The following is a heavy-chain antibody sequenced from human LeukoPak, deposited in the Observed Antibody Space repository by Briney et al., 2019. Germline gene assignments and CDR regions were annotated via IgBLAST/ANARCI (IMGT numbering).Heavy chain of an antibody. Sequence: PSETLSLTCTVSGGSISSYYWSWIRQPPGKGLEWIGYIYYSGSTNYNPSLKSRVTISVDTSKNQFSLKLSSVTAADTAVYYCARATPYSSGWYSRIDYWGQGTLVTVSS. CDR1: GGSISSYY. V-gene: IGHV4-59*01. CDR3: ARATPYSSGWYSRIDY. CDR2: IYYSGST. D-gene: IGHD6-19*01. J-gene: IGHJ4*02.